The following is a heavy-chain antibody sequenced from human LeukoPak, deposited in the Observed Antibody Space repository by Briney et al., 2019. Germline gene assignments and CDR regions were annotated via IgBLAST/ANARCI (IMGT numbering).Heavy chain of an antibody. Sequence: GASVKVSCKTSGFTFTSYGISWVRQAPGQGLEWMGWTSAYSGNTNYAQKLQGRVTMTTDTSTSTAYMELRSLRSDDTAVYYCARDDYGGNSPIDYWGQGTLVTVSS. CDR3: ARDDYGGNSPIDY. J-gene: IGHJ4*02. D-gene: IGHD4-23*01. CDR2: TSAYSGNT. V-gene: IGHV1-18*01. CDR1: GFTFTSYG.